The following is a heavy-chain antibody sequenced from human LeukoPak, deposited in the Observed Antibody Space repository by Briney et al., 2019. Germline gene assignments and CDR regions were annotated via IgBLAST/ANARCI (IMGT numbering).Heavy chain of an antibody. CDR3: ARDRYDFWTGYYSGVEEDF. Sequence: GASVKVSCKGSGYTFTSYGVSWVRQAPGQGLEWMGWISCNNGTTHYGQKFQGRLSMTTDKSAGTIYMDLRSLRSDDTAMYYCARDRYDFWTGYYSGVEEDFWGQGTLVIVSS. D-gene: IGHD3-3*01. CDR2: ISCNNGTT. V-gene: IGHV1-18*01. CDR1: GYTFTSYG. J-gene: IGHJ4*02.